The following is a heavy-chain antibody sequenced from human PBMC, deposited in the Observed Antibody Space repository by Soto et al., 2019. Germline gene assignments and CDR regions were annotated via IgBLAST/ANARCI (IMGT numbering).Heavy chain of an antibody. D-gene: IGHD6-6*01. J-gene: IGHJ6*02. Sequence: PGGSLRLSCAASGFTFSSYGMHWVRQAPGKGLEWVAAIWYDGSNKYYADSVKGRFTISRDNSKNTLYLQMNSLRAEDTAVYYCARDLYSSSPPYYGMDVWGQGTTVTVSS. CDR3: ARDLYSSSPPYYGMDV. CDR2: IWYDGSNK. CDR1: GFTFSSYG. V-gene: IGHV3-33*01.